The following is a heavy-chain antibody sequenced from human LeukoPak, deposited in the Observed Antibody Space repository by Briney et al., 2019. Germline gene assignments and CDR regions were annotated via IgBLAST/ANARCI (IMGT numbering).Heavy chain of an antibody. V-gene: IGHV4-59*08. D-gene: IGHD3-10*01. Sequence: SETLSLTCTVSGGSISSYYWSWIRQPPGKGLEWIGYIYYSGSTNYNPSLKSRVTISVDTSKNQFSLKLSSVTAADTAVYYCASSRGVIRFDYWGQGTLVTVSS. CDR3: ASSRGVIRFDY. J-gene: IGHJ4*02. CDR1: GGSISSYY. CDR2: IYYSGST.